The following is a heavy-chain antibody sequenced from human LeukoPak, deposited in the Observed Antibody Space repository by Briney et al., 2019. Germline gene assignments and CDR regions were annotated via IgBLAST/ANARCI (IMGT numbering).Heavy chain of an antibody. CDR1: GYTFTGYY. V-gene: IGHV1-2*02. CDR2: INPNSGGT. D-gene: IGHD3-10*01. Sequence: ASVKVSCKASGYTFTGYYMHWVRQAPGQGLEWMGWINPNSGGTNYAQKFQGRVTMTRDTSISTAYMELSRLRSDDTAVYYCAREVWFGGYQTSFDPWGQGTLVTVSS. J-gene: IGHJ5*02. CDR3: AREVWFGGYQTSFDP.